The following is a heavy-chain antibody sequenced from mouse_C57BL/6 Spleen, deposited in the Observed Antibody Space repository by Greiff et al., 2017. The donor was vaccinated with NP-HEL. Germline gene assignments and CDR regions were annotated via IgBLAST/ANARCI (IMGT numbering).Heavy chain of an antibody. V-gene: IGHV6-3*01. CDR1: GFTFSNYW. D-gene: IGHD3-3*01. CDR3: TGGTAWFAY. J-gene: IGHJ3*01. CDR2: IRLKSDNYAT. Sequence: DVQLVESGGGLVQPGGSMKLSCVASGFTFSNYWMNWVRQSPEKGLEWVAQIRLKSDNYATHYAESVKGRFTISRDDSKSSVYLQMNNLRAEDTGIYYCTGGTAWFAYWGQGTLVTVSA.